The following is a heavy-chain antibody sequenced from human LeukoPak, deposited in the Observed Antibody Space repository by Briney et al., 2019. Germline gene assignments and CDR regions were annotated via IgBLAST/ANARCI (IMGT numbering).Heavy chain of an antibody. D-gene: IGHD3-10*01. Sequence: ASVKVSCKASGYTFTGYYMHWVGQAPGQGLEWMGWINPNSGGTNYAQKFQGRVTMTRDTSISTAYMELSRLRSDDTAVYYCARRYDYYGSGSYYFDYWGQGTLVTVSS. CDR2: INPNSGGT. CDR3: ARRYDYYGSGSYYFDY. CDR1: GYTFTGYY. J-gene: IGHJ4*02. V-gene: IGHV1-2*02.